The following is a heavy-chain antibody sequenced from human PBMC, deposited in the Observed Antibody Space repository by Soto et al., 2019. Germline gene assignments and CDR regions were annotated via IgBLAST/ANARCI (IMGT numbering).Heavy chain of an antibody. CDR2: IYYGGST. CDR1: GGSISSYY. V-gene: IGHV4-59*08. Sequence: SETLSLTCTVSGGSISSYYWSWIRQPPGKGLEWIGYIYYGGSTNYNPSLKSRVTISVDTSKNQFSLKLSSVTAADTAVYYCARRYGWAFDIWGQGTMVTVSS. J-gene: IGHJ3*02. D-gene: IGHD3-16*01. CDR3: ARRYGWAFDI.